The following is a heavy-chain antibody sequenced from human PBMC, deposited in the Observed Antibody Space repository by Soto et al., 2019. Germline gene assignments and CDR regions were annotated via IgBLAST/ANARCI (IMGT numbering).Heavy chain of an antibody. CDR1: GFTFSSYA. CDR2: ISSNGGTT. CDR3: ARDAKWELLLTRNFDY. D-gene: IGHD1-26*01. J-gene: IGHJ4*02. Sequence: PGGSLRLSCSASGFTFSSYAMHWVRQAPGKGLEYVSAISSNGGTTYYADSVKGRFTISRDNSKNILYLQMSSLRTEDTAVYYCARDAKWELLLTRNFDYWGQGTLVTVSS. V-gene: IGHV3-64D*06.